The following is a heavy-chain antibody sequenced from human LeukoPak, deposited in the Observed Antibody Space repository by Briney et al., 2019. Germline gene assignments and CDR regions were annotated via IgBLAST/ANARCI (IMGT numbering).Heavy chain of an antibody. V-gene: IGHV1-3*01. Sequence: AXXKVXCKXSGYTFTTYAMHWVRQAPGQXLEWMGWINVGNGDTKYSQKFQGRVTITRDTSASTAFMELSSLRSEDTAVYYCARESPQRSGYSYPHWGQGTLVTVSS. CDR1: GYTFTTYA. CDR2: INVGNGDT. J-gene: IGHJ4*02. D-gene: IGHD5-18*01. CDR3: ARESPQRSGYSYPH.